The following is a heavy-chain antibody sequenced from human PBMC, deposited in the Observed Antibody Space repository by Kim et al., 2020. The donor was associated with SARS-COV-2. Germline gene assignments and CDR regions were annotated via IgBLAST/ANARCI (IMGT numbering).Heavy chain of an antibody. CDR1: GYTFTSYG. J-gene: IGHJ6*02. CDR2: ISAYNGNT. CDR3: ARDSGSGWFGELLGTYYYYGMDV. Sequence: ASVKVSCKASGYTFTSYGISWVRQAPGQGLEWMGWISAYNGNTNYAQKLQGRVTMTTDTSTSTAYMELSSLRYDDTAVYYCARDSGSGWFGELLGTYYYYGMDVWGQGTTVTVSS. D-gene: IGHD3-10*01. V-gene: IGHV1-18*01.